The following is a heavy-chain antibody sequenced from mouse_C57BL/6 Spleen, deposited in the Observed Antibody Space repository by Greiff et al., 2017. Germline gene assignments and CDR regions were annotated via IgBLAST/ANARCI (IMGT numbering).Heavy chain of an antibody. CDR3: ARLVRHEGIDV. V-gene: IGHV1-52*01. D-gene: IGHD2-14*01. CDR2: IAPSDSDT. J-gene: IGHJ1*03. Sequence: QVQLQQPGAELVRPGSSVKLSCKASGYTFTSYWMHWVKQRPIQGLEWIGNIAPSDSDTPYNQKFKDKATLTVDKSSSTAYMQLSSLTSEDSAVYYCARLVRHEGIDVWGTGTTVTVSS. CDR1: GYTFTSYW.